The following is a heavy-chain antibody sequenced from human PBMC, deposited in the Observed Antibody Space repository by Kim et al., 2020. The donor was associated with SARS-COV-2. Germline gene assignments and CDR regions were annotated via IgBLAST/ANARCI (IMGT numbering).Heavy chain of an antibody. J-gene: IGHJ6*02. D-gene: IGHD3-22*01. CDR2: IGSDGDST. V-gene: IGHV3-64*02. CDR1: GFTFSLYA. CDR3: ATDSSGYYYTGLDV. Sequence: GGSLRLSCAASGFTFSLYAMHWVRQAPGKGLEYVSAIGSDGDSTYYVDSVKGRFTISRDNSKNTLYLQMGSLRAEDSAIYYCATDSSGYYYTGLDVWGQG.